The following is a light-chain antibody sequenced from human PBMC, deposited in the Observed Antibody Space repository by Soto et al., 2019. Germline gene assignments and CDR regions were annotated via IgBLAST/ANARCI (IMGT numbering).Light chain of an antibody. V-gene: IGLV7-43*01. CDR2: STN. Sequence: ELTQVPSLTVSPVGTVTLTCASSTGAVTSGHYPNWFQQKPGQAPRALIYSTNNKHSWTPARFSGSLLGAKAALTLSAVQPEDEAEYFCLLYYGGAYVFGTGAKVTVL. J-gene: IGLJ1*01. CDR3: LLYYGGAYV. CDR1: TGAVTSGHY.